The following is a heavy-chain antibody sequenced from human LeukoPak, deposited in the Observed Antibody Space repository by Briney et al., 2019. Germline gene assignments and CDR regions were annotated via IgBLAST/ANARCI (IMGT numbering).Heavy chain of an antibody. D-gene: IGHD4-17*01. V-gene: IGHV3-21*04. CDR3: ARFYGAHYYYYYMDV. J-gene: IGHJ6*03. Sequence: GGSLRLSCAASGFTFSSYSMNWVRQAPGKGLEWVSSISSSSSYIYYADSVKGRFTISRDNSKNTLYLQMNSLRAEDTAVYYCARFYGAHYYYYYMDVWGKGTTVTISS. CDR1: GFTFSSYS. CDR2: ISSSSSYI.